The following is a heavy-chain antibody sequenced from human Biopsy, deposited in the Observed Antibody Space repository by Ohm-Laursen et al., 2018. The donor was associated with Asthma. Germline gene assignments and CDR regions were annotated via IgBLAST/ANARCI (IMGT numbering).Heavy chain of an antibody. CDR1: GGTFSNFA. D-gene: IGHD6-19*01. CDR3: ARCQVGYSSGWSLLLKKIYYSGMDV. CDR2: IMTVFGTT. J-gene: IGHJ6*02. V-gene: IGHV1-69*01. Sequence: SSVKVSCKAPGGTFSNFAISWARQAPGQGLEWLGGIMTVFGTTNYAQKFQCRVTITADESTSTAYMEVTSLRSEDTAIYYCARCQVGYSSGWSLLLKKIYYSGMDVWGQGTAVTVSS.